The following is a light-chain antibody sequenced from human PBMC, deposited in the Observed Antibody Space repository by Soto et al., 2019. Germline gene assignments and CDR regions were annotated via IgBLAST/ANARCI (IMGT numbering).Light chain of an antibody. Sequence: QSALTQPASVSGSPGQSITISCTGTSSDVGGYNYVSWYQQHPGKAPKLMIYDVSNRPSGVSNRFSGSKSGNTASLTISGLHAEDEADYYCSSYTSGSTLEVFGGGTKLAVL. J-gene: IGLJ2*01. CDR2: DVS. CDR3: SSYTSGSTLEV. V-gene: IGLV2-14*01. CDR1: SSDVGGYNY.